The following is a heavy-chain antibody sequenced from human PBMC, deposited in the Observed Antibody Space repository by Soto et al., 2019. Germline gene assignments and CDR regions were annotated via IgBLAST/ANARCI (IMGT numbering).Heavy chain of an antibody. CDR3: ASGDRGAFDL. CDR2: IHSDGSST. V-gene: IGHV3-74*01. D-gene: IGHD7-27*01. CDR1: GFTFSYYW. Sequence: EVQLVESGGGLVRPGGSLRLSCAASGFTFSYYWMHWVRQAPGKGLVWVSRIHSDGSSTTYADFVKGRFIISRDNARNRVDLQMKGVRVEDTAGYSCASGDRGAFDLWGQGTVVTVSP. J-gene: IGHJ3*01.